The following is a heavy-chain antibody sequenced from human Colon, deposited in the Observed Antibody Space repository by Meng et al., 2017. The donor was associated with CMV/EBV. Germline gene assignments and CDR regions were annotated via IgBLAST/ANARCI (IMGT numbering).Heavy chain of an antibody. V-gene: IGHV3-23*01. Sequence: GESLKISCATSGFAFSTYDMSWVRQAPAVGLEWVASISDSGGTTYYADSVKGRFIISRDNSQDTLYLQLSSLRADDTAVYFCARREWDYHLPDWGQGTLVTVSS. D-gene: IGHD2-2*01. CDR1: GFAFSTYD. J-gene: IGHJ4*02. CDR3: ARREWDYHLPD. CDR2: ISDSGGTT.